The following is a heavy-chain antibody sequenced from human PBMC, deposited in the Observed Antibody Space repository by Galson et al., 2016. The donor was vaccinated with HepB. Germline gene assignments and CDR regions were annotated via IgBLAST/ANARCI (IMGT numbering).Heavy chain of an antibody. D-gene: IGHD3-22*01. Sequence: GLEWIGHVYHSGSTNYNPSLKSRLTMAVDTSKNQFSLKLTSVTAADTAVYYCARRYYYDRSGYSSWYFDLWGRGTLVTVSS. CDR2: VYHSGST. V-gene: IGHV4-4*07. J-gene: IGHJ2*01. CDR3: ARRYYYDRSGYSSWYFDL.